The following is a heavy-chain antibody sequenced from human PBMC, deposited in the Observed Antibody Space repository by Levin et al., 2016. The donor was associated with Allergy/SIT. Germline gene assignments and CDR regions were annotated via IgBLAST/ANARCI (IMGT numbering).Heavy chain of an antibody. D-gene: IGHD3-16*01. V-gene: IGHV4-61*01. CDR3: ARLITHQYYFDY. J-gene: IGHJ4*02. CDR1: GGSVSSGSYY. CDR2: IYYSGST. Sequence: SETLSLTCTVSGGSVSSGSYYWSWIRQPPGKGLEWIGYIYYSGSTNYNPSLKSRVTISVDTSKNQFSLKLSSVTAADTAVYYCARLITHQYYFDYWGQGTLVTVSS.